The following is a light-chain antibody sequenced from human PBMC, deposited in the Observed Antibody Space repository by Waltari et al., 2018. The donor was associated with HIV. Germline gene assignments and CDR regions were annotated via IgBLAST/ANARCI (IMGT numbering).Light chain of an antibody. CDR1: SSDVGSYNL. V-gene: IGLV2-23*02. CDR2: EVS. J-gene: IGLJ2*01. Sequence: QSALTQPASVSGSPGQSITISCTGTSSDVGSYNLVSWYQQHPGKAPKLMIYEVSKRPSGVSTRFSGSKSSNTASLTIAGLQAEDEADYYCCSYAGSSTLVFGGGTKLTVL. CDR3: CSYAGSSTLV.